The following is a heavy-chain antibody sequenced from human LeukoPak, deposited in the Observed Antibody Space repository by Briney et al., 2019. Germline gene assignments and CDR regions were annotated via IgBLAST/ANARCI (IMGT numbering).Heavy chain of an antibody. Sequence: GGSLRLSCAASGFTFSNYWMHWVRQAPGKGLVWVSRIHSDGSSTSYADSVKGRFTISGDNSKNTLYLQMNSLRAEDTAVYYCAKDVRYCSSTSCYSPHYYYYYMDVWGKGTTVTISS. CDR3: AKDVRYCSSTSCYSPHYYYYYMDV. J-gene: IGHJ6*03. CDR1: GFTFSNYW. D-gene: IGHD2-2*01. CDR2: IHSDGSST. V-gene: IGHV3-74*01.